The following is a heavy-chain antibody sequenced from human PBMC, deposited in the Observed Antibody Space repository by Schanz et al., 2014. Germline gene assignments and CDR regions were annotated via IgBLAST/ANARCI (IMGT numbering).Heavy chain of an antibody. V-gene: IGHV3-7*02. J-gene: IGHJ4*02. Sequence: EVQLLESGGGLVEPGGSLRLSCAASGFSFSSYAMGWVRQAPGKGLEWVANIKHDGSVKDYVDSVEGRFTISRDNAKRSLFLQMNSLRVEDTAVYFCVSHTGSPNYWGQGTLVTVSS. D-gene: IGHD2-2*02. CDR2: IKHDGSVK. CDR1: GFSFSSYA. CDR3: VSHTGSPNY.